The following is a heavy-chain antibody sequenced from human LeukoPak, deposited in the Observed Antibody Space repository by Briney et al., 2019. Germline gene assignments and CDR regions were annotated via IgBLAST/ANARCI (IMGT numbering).Heavy chain of an antibody. CDR3: ATDGGYYDSSGYYCFDY. CDR2: IIPIFGIA. Sequence: SVKVSCKASGGTFISYAISWVRQAPGQGLEWMGRIIPIFGIANYAQKFQGRVTITADKSTSTAYMELSSLRSEDTAVYYCATDGGYYDSSGYYCFDYWGQGTLVTVPS. CDR1: GGTFISYA. D-gene: IGHD3-22*01. V-gene: IGHV1-69*04. J-gene: IGHJ4*02.